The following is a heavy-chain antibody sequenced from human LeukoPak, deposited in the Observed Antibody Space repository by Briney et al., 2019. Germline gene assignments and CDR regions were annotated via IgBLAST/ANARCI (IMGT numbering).Heavy chain of an antibody. Sequence: SETLSLTCAVSGGSISSYYWSWIRQPPGKGLEWIGYIYYSGSTNYNPSLKSRVTISVDTSKNQFSLKLTSVTAADTAVYYCTRGAGWLIDYWGQGILVTVSS. CDR3: TRGAGWLIDY. CDR1: GGSISSYY. V-gene: IGHV4-59*01. D-gene: IGHD3-16*01. CDR2: IYYSGST. J-gene: IGHJ4*02.